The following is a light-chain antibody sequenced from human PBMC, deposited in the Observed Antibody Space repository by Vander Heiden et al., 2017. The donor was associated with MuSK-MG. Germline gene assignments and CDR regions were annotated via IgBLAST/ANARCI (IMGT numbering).Light chain of an antibody. V-gene: IGKV3-15*01. CDR3: QQYILWST. J-gene: IGKJ5*01. CDR2: AAS. CDR1: QSVNSN. Sequence: EVVMTQSPATLSVSPGERATLSCRASQSVNSNLAWYQQKPGQAPRLLIYAASTRATGTPARFSGSGSRTEYTLTISSLQSEDFAVYYCQQYILWSTFGQGTRLEIK.